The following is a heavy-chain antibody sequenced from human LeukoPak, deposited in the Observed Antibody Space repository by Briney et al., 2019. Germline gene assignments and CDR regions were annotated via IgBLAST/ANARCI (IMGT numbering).Heavy chain of an antibody. D-gene: IGHD6-13*01. CDR3: AREYSSSWVFDY. J-gene: IGHJ4*02. CDR2: IIPIFGTA. CDR1: GGTFSSYA. V-gene: IGHV1-69*13. Sequence: SVKVSCKASGGTFSSYAISWVDRPPGQGLSWMGGIIPIFGTANYAQKFQGRVTITADESTSTAYVELSSLRSEDTAVYYCAREYSSSWVFDYWGQGTLVTVSS.